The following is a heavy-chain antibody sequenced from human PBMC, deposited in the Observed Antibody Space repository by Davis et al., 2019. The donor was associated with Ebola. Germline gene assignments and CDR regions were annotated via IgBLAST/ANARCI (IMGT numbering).Heavy chain of an antibody. D-gene: IGHD3-10*01. Sequence: SETLSLTCAVSGDSISSSNWWSWVRQPPGKGLEWIGEINHSGSTNYNPSLKSRVTISVDTSKNQFSLKLSSVTAADTAVYYCARHHGDIDAFDIWGQGTMVTVSS. CDR3: ARHHGDIDAFDI. CDR1: GDSISSSNW. V-gene: IGHV4-4*02. CDR2: INHSGST. J-gene: IGHJ3*02.